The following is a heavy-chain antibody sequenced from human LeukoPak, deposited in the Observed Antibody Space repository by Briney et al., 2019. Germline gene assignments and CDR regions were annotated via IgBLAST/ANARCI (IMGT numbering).Heavy chain of an antibody. CDR1: GFIFSSHG. CDR3: AKHGFGVFEGY. D-gene: IGHD3-10*01. J-gene: IGHJ4*02. V-gene: IGHV3-23*01. CDR2: ISPSGDIT. Sequence: GGSLRLSCAASGFIFSSHGMNWVRQAPGKGLEWVSGISPSGDITYYADSVKGRFTISRDNSKNTVYLQMDSLRFEDAAVYYCAKHGFGVFEGYWGQGTLVTVSS.